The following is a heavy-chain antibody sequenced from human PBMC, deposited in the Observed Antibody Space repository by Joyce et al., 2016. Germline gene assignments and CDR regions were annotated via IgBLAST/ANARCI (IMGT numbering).Heavy chain of an antibody. Sequence: QVQLQESGPGLVKPSGTLSLTCAVSGGSISTSNWWSWVRQPPGRGLEWIGEIYHSGSTNDSPFLRSRVTISVDKSKNQFSLKLSSMTAADTAVYYCARVNKNYYDSSAYYLNWYFDLWGRGTLVTVSS. J-gene: IGHJ2*01. CDR1: GGSISTSNW. V-gene: IGHV4-4*02. D-gene: IGHD3-22*01. CDR2: IYHSGST. CDR3: ARVNKNYYDSSAYYLNWYFDL.